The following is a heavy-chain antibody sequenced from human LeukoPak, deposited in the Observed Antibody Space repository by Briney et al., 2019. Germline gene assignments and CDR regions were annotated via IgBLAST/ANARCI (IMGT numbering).Heavy chain of an antibody. CDR3: ARDGQWELPSTAYFDY. D-gene: IGHD1-26*01. CDR2: IWYDGSNK. CDR1: GFTFSSYG. J-gene: IGHJ4*02. V-gene: IGHV3-33*01. Sequence: PGGSLRLSCAASGFTFSSYGMHWVRQAPGKGLEWVAVIWYDGSNKYYADSVKGRFTISRDNSKNTLYLQMNSLRAEDTAVYYCARDGQWELPSTAYFDYWGQGTLVTVSS.